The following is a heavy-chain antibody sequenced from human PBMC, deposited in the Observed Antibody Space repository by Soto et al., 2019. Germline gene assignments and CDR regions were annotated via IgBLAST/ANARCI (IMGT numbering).Heavy chain of an antibody. CDR2: INHSGST. J-gene: IGHJ4*02. CDR3: ARPRWLQPIFDY. V-gene: IGHV4-34*01. CDR1: GGSFSGYY. D-gene: IGHD5-12*01. Sequence: QVQLQQWGAGLLKPSETLSLTCAVYGGSFSGYYWSWIRQPPGKGLEWIGEINHSGSTNYNPSLKSRVTTSVDTSKNQFSLKLSSVTAADTAVYYCARPRWLQPIFDYWGQGTLVTVSS.